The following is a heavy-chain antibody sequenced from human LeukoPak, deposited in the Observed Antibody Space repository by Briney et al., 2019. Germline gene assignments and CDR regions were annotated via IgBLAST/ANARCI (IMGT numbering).Heavy chain of an antibody. CDR3: ATRRFGTQDIVVVPAASNWFDP. CDR2: ISGSDGST. Sequence: QAGGSLRLSCAASGFTFSSYAMSWVRQAPGKGLEWVSAISGSDGSTYYADSVKGRFTISRDNSKNTLYLQMNSLRAEDTAVYYCATRRFGTQDIVVVPAASNWFDPWGQGTLVTVSS. CDR1: GFTFSSYA. V-gene: IGHV3-23*01. D-gene: IGHD2-2*01. J-gene: IGHJ5*02.